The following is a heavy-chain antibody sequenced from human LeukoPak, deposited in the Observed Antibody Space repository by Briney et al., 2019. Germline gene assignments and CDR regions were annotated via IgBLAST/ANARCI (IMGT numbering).Heavy chain of an antibody. CDR3: AREGVGKLRGVTYVDY. D-gene: IGHD2-15*01. J-gene: IGHJ4*02. V-gene: IGHV3-21*01. Sequence: PGGSLRLSCAASGFTFSSYSMNWVRQAPGKGLEWVSSISSSSSYIYYADSVKGRFTISRDNAKNSLYLQMNSLRAEDTAVYYCAREGVGKLRGVTYVDYWGQGTLVTVSS. CDR2: ISSSSSYI. CDR1: GFTFSSYS.